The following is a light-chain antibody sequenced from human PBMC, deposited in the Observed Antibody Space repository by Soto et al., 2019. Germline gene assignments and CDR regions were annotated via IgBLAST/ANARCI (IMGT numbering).Light chain of an antibody. CDR1: QSVSSS. Sequence: EIVMTQSPATLSVSLGERATLSCRASQSVSSSLAWYQQKPGQPPRLLIYGASTRATGFPARFSGSGSGTEFTLTISSLQSEDFAVYYCQQYNNWWTFGQGTKVDTK. V-gene: IGKV3-15*01. CDR2: GAS. CDR3: QQYNNWWT. J-gene: IGKJ1*01.